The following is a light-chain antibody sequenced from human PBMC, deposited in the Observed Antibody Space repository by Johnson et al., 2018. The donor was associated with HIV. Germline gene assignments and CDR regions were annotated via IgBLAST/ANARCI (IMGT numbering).Light chain of an antibody. Sequence: QSVLTQPPSVSAAPGQKVTISCSGSSSNIGNNYVSWYQQLPGTAPKLLIYEKYKRPSGIPYRFSGSKSGTSATLGITGLQTGDAADYYCGTWDSSLSAYVFGTGTKVTVL. CDR1: SSNIGNNY. CDR3: GTWDSSLSAYV. J-gene: IGLJ1*01. CDR2: EKY. V-gene: IGLV1-51*02.